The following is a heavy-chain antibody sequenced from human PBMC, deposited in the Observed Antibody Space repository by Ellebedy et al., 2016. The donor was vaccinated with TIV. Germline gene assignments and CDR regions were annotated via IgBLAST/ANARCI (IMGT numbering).Heavy chain of an antibody. J-gene: IGHJ4*02. V-gene: IGHV4-38-2*02. CDR3: ARNYYDSSGYYYPPDY. CDR2: IYHSGST. CDR1: GYSISSGYY. Sequence: SETLSFTXTVSGYSISSGYYWGWIRQPPGKGLKWIGSIYHSGSTYYNPSLKSRVTISVDTSKNQFSLKLSSVTAADTAVYYCARNYYDSSGYYYPPDYWGQGTLVTVSS. D-gene: IGHD3-22*01.